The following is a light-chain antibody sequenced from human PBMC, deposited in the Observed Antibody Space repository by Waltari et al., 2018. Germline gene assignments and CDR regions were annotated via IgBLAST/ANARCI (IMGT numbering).Light chain of an antibody. Sequence: IQVSQSPPSLSASVGDRVTITCRASQDISSYLNWYQQKPGKAPKLLIYYANSLASGVPSRFSGSGSGTEFTLTISSLQPEDFSTYYCQQGNSYPFTFGPGTKLDIK. CDR1: QDISSY. V-gene: IGKV1-13*02. J-gene: IGKJ3*01. CDR3: QQGNSYPFT. CDR2: YAN.